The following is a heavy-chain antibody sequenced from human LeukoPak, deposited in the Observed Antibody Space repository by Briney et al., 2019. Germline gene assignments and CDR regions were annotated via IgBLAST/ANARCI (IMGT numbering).Heavy chain of an antibody. CDR2: ISHSGGT. Sequence: PSETLSLTCTVSGGSISSGEYYWSWIRQPPGKGLEWIAYISHSGGTYYNPSLKGRVTISVDTSKNHFSLRLSSVTAADTAVYYCARDRRYYDTSGTVYYDAMDVWGQGTTVTVSS. V-gene: IGHV4-30-4*02. CDR1: GGSISSGEYY. J-gene: IGHJ6*02. CDR3: ARDRRYYDTSGTVYYDAMDV. D-gene: IGHD3-22*01.